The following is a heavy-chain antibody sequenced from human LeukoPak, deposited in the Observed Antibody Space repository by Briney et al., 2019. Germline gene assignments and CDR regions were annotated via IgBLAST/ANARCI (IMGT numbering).Heavy chain of an antibody. CDR2: IDHRGDT. J-gene: IGHJ4*03. D-gene: IGHD1-26*01. CDR3: ARGATISGTGYFDF. V-gene: IGHV4-34*01. Sequence: PSETLSLTCAVYGGSFSRYYWSWIRQSPGKGLEWIAEIDHRGDTNYNPSVKSRVTISVDTTKNQFSLKVRSLSAADTAVYYCARGATISGTGYFDFWGQGTPVTVSS. CDR1: GGSFSRYY.